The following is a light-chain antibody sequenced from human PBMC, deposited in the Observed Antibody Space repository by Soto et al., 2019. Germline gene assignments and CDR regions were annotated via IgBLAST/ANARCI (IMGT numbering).Light chain of an antibody. J-gene: IGKJ2*01. CDR1: QSVSNN. CDR3: PQYNNWPQEYT. Sequence: EIVMTQSPATLSVSPGERATLSCRASQSVSNNLAWYQQKPGQAPRLLIYGSSTRATGFPARFSGSGSGTEFPLTISSLQSEDFAVYYCPQYNNWPQEYTVGQGTKLEIK. V-gene: IGKV3-15*01. CDR2: GSS.